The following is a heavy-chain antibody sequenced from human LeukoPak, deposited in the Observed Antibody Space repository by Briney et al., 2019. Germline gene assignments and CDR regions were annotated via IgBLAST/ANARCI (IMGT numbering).Heavy chain of an antibody. CDR1: GYTFTGYC. Sequence: ASVKVSCKASGYTFTGYCMHWVRQAPGRGLEWMGRINPNSGGTNYAQKFRGRVTMTRDTSISTAYMELSWLRSDDTAVYYCARENLEDGVGTPMGLDYWGQGTLVTVSS. J-gene: IGHJ4*02. CDR3: ARENLEDGVGTPMGLDY. CDR2: INPNSGGT. V-gene: IGHV1-2*06. D-gene: IGHD4-23*01.